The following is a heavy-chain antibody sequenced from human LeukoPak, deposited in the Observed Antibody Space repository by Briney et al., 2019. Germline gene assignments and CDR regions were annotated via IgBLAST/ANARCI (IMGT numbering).Heavy chain of an antibody. V-gene: IGHV3-30*03. CDR3: ARAGAPSYGDNDLDF. CDR1: GFTFSSYG. CDR2: ISYDGSTK. J-gene: IGHJ4*02. D-gene: IGHD4-17*01. Sequence: PGRSLRLSCAASGFTFSSYGMHWVRQAPGKGLEWVAVISYDGSTKHYPDSVKGRFTISRDNSKNTVYLQMNSPTTEDTAVYYCARAGAPSYGDNDLDFWGQGTLVTVSS.